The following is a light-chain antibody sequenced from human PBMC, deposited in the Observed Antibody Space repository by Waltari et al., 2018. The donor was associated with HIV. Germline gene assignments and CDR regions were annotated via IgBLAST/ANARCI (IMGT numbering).Light chain of an antibody. CDR2: KNN. J-gene: IGLJ1*01. Sequence: QSVLTQSPSASATPGQRVTISCSGSSSNIGKNSVFWYQQVPGTAPKRLIYKNNQRPSGVPDRFSGSKSGTSASLAISGLRSDDEADYYCATWDDGLSGPVFGTGTKVTVL. CDR1: SSNIGKNS. CDR3: ATWDDGLSGPV. V-gene: IGLV1-47*01.